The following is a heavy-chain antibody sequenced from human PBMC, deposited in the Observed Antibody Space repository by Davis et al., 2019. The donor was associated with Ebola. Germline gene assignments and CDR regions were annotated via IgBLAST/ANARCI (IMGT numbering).Heavy chain of an antibody. CDR3: TTPGGQDSGYDVFDI. CDR1: GYTLSDLS. CDR2: FDPEDGET. Sequence: ASVKVSCKVSGYTLSDLSMYWVRQAPGKGLEWLGGFDPEDGETIYAQKFQGRVTMTRDTSTTTVYMDLSSLRSEDTALYYCTTPGGQDSGYDVFDIWGQGTMVTVSS. J-gene: IGHJ3*02. V-gene: IGHV1-24*01. D-gene: IGHD5-12*01.